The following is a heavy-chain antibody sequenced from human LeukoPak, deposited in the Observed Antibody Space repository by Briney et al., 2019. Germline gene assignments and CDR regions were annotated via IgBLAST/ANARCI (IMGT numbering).Heavy chain of an antibody. Sequence: GGSLRLSCAASGFTFSSYAMSWVRQAPGKGLEWVSAVSGSGGSTYYADSVKGRFTISRDNSKNTLYLQVNSLRAEDTAVYYCAKGGKWDVTPFDYWGQGTLVTVSS. CDR3: AKGGKWDVTPFDY. J-gene: IGHJ4*02. CDR1: GFTFSSYA. V-gene: IGHV3-23*01. CDR2: VSGSGGST. D-gene: IGHD1-26*01.